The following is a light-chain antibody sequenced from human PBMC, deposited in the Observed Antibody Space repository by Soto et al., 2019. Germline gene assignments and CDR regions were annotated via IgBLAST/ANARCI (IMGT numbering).Light chain of an antibody. CDR2: EAS. V-gene: IGKV1-5*03. J-gene: IGKJ2*01. CDR3: LQYNSNSRI. Sequence: DIQMTQSPSTLSASVGDRVTISCRASQSLDSWLAWYQQKPGKAPKLLIYEASSLESGVPSRFSGSGSGTDFTLTISSLQPDDFATYYCLQYNSNSRIFGQGTKLEIK. CDR1: QSLDSW.